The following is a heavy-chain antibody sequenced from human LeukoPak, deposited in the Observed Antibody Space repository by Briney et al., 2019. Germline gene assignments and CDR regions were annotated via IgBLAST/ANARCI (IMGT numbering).Heavy chain of an antibody. J-gene: IGHJ4*02. D-gene: IGHD4-23*01. Sequence: SETLSLTCNVSGGSMSNIYYWGWIRQPPGKGLEWIGNIFYSGITYYNPSLRSRVTIAIDTSKSQFSLKLTSVTAADTAVYYCARDSQTTVLTALSLWGQGTLVTVSS. CDR3: ARDSQTTVLTALSL. CDR1: GGSMSNIYY. CDR2: IFYSGIT. V-gene: IGHV4-39*02.